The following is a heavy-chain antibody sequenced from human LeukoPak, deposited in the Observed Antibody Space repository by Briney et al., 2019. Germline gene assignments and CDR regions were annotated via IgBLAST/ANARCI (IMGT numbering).Heavy chain of an antibody. CDR1: GYTFTSYG. Sequence: ASVKVSCKASGYTFTSYGISWVRQAPGQGLEWMGWISAYNSNTNYAQKLQGRVTMTTDTSTSTAYMELRSLRSDDTAVYYCARDRGGSGWSFDYYYYGMDVWGQGTTVTVSS. V-gene: IGHV1-18*01. D-gene: IGHD6-19*01. CDR2: ISAYNSNT. CDR3: ARDRGGSGWSFDYYYYGMDV. J-gene: IGHJ6*02.